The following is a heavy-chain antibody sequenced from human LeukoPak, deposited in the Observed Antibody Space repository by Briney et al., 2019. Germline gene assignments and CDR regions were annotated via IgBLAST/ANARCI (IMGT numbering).Heavy chain of an antibody. CDR2: IWYDGSNK. Sequence: PGGSLRLSCAASGFTFSSYGMHWVRQAPGKGLEWVAVIWYDGSNKYYADSVKGRFTISRDNPKNTLYLQMNSLRAEDTAVYYCAREVVDTAMVGLDYWGQGTLVTVSS. J-gene: IGHJ4*02. CDR1: GFTFSSYG. D-gene: IGHD5-18*01. CDR3: AREVVDTAMVGLDY. V-gene: IGHV3-33*01.